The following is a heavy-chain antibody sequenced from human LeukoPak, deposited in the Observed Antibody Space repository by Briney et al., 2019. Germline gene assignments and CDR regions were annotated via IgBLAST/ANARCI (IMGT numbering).Heavy chain of an antibody. Sequence: GGSLSLSCAASGFTFSSYAMSWIRQAPGKGLEWVSAISGSGGSTYYADSVKGRFTISRDNCKKTLYLQMNSLRAEETAVYYCAKERISGILLGGAFYISGQGTMVTVSS. J-gene: IGHJ3*02. V-gene: IGHV3-23*01. CDR3: AKERISGILLGGAFYI. D-gene: IGHD1-26*01. CDR1: GFTFSSYA. CDR2: ISGSGGST.